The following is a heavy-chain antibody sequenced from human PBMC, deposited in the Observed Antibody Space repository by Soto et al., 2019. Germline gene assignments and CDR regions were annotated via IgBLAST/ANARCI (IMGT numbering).Heavy chain of an antibody. J-gene: IGHJ4*01. D-gene: IGHD4-17*01. V-gene: IGHV1-69*13. CDR3: AREREPAYGDYGPEDDY. Sequence: SVKLSWKASGGTFSSYAFSWVRQAPGQGLEWMGGIIPIFGTANYAQKFQGRVTITADESTSTAYMELSSLRSEDTAVYYCAREREPAYGDYGPEDDYWGQ. CDR2: IIPIFGTA. CDR1: GGTFSSYA.